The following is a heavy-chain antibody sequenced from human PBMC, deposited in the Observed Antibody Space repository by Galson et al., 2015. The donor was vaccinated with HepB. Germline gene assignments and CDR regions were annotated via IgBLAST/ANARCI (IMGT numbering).Heavy chain of an antibody. CDR1: GYTFTRYG. Sequence: SVKVSCKASGYTFTRYGISWVRQAPGQGLEWMGWISTYNGNANYAQRLQGRVTMTTVTSTNTAYMELRSLRADDTAVYYCARGGSATIRGPTFDYWGQGTLVTVSS. CDR2: ISTYNGNA. V-gene: IGHV1-18*01. J-gene: IGHJ4*02. CDR3: ARGGSATIRGPTFDY. D-gene: IGHD5-24*01.